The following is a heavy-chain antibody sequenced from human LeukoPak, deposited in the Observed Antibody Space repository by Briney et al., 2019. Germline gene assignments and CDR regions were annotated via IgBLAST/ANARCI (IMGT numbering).Heavy chain of an antibody. J-gene: IGHJ4*02. D-gene: IGHD2-15*01. V-gene: IGHV3-21*01. CDR1: GFTFSSYS. CDR3: ASYCSGGSYYSADFDY. Sequence: PGGSLRLSCAASGFTFSSYSMNWVRQAPGKGLEWVSSISSSSYIYYADSVKGRFTISRDNAKNSLYLQMNSLRAEDTAVYYCASYCSGGSYYSADFDYWGQGTLVTVSS. CDR2: ISSSSYI.